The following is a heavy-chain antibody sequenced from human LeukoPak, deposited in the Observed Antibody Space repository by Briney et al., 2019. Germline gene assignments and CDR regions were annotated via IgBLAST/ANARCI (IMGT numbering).Heavy chain of an antibody. Sequence: GESLKISCKGSGYSFTTYWVAWVRQMPGKGLEWMGIIYPGDSDIRYSPSFQGQITISADKSISTVYLQWSSLKASDTAMYYCARRDYFGDYFFDYWGQGTLVTVSS. CDR1: GYSFTTYW. CDR2: IYPGDSDI. J-gene: IGHJ4*02. D-gene: IGHD4-17*01. V-gene: IGHV5-51*01. CDR3: ARRDYFGDYFFDY.